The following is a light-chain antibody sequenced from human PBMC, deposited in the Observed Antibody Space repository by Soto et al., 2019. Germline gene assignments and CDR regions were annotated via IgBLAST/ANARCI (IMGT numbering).Light chain of an antibody. CDR1: QIVSSSH. J-gene: IGKJ4*01. V-gene: IGKV3-20*01. CDR3: QQYGSSPPLT. Sequence: EIVLTQSPGTLSLSPGERATLSCRASQIVSSSHLAWYQQKPGQAPRLLIYGASSRATGIPDRFSGSGSGTDFTLTISRLEPEDFVVYYCQQYGSSPPLTFGGGTKVDIK. CDR2: GAS.